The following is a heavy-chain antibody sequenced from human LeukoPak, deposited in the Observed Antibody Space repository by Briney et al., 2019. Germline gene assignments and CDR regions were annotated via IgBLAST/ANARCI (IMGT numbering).Heavy chain of an antibody. Sequence: ASVKVSCKASGYSFTSNYIHWVRQAPGQGLEWMGMIYPRDGSTSYAQKFQGRVTVTRDTSTSTVHMELGGLRSEDTAVYYCARDQEAFDYWGQGTLVTVSS. CDR2: IYPRDGST. CDR3: ARDQEAFDY. J-gene: IGHJ4*02. CDR1: GYSFTSNY. V-gene: IGHV1-46*01.